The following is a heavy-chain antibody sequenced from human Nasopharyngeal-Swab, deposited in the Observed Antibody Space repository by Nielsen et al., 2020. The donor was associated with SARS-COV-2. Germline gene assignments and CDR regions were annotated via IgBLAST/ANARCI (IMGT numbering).Heavy chain of an antibody. CDR3: ATGSTTVVTPEYYYYMDV. V-gene: IGHV3-7*01. J-gene: IGHJ6*03. CDR2: IKQDGSEK. CDR1: GFTFTTYW. D-gene: IGHD4-23*01. Sequence: GESLKISCASSGFTFTTYWMSWVRQAPGKGLEWVASIKQDGSEKYYVDSVKGRFTISRDNAKSSLFLQMNSLRAEDTAVYYRATGSTTVVTPEYYYYMDVWGKGTTVTVSS.